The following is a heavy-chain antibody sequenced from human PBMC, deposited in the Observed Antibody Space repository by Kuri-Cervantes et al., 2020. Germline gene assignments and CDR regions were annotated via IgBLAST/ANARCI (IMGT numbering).Heavy chain of an antibody. CDR3: ARDGGGWGDYFDY. J-gene: IGHJ4*02. V-gene: IGHV3-43*01. D-gene: IGHD6-19*01. Sequence: GGSLRLSCAASGFTFDDYTMHWVRQAPGKGLEWISLISWDGSSTYYADPVNGRFTISREYTKNTQYLQMNSLRADETAVYYCARDGGGWGDYFDYWGQGTLVTVSS. CDR2: ISWDGSST. CDR1: GFTFDDYT.